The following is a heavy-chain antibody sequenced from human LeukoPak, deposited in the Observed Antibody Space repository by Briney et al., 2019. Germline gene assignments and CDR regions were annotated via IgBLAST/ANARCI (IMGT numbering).Heavy chain of an antibody. D-gene: IGHD6-13*01. Sequence: GGSLRLSCAASGFTFDDYAMHWVRHAPGKGLEWVSGISWNSGSIGYADSVKGRFTISRDNAKNSLYLQMNSLRAEDTAVYYCARDLRIAAAGPNWFDPWGQGTLVTVSS. J-gene: IGHJ5*02. CDR3: ARDLRIAAAGPNWFDP. CDR2: ISWNSGSI. V-gene: IGHV3-9*01. CDR1: GFTFDDYA.